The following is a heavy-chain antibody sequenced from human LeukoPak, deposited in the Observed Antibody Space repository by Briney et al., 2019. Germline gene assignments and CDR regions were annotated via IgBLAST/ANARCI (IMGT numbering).Heavy chain of an antibody. CDR1: GGTFSRYA. J-gene: IGHJ6*03. D-gene: IGHD4-11*01. CDR2: IIPIFGTA. Sequence: SVKVSCKASGGTFSRYAISWVRQAARRGRAWMGGIIPIFGTANYAQKFQGRVTITADESTSTAYMELSSLRSEDTAVYYCARVPTVTTEYYYYMDVWGKGTTVTVSS. CDR3: ARVPTVTTEYYYYMDV. V-gene: IGHV1-69*01.